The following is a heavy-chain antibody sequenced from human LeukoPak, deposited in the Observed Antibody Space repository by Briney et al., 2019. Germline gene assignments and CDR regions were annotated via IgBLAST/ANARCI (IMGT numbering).Heavy chain of an antibody. V-gene: IGHV1-18*01. D-gene: IGHD6-6*01. Sequence: ASVKVSCKASGYTFTSYGISWVRQAPGQGLEWMGWISAYNGNANYAQKLQGRVTMTTDTSTSTAYMELRSLRSDDTAVYYCARETPRGKDSSSLSYFDYWGQGTLVTVSS. J-gene: IGHJ4*02. CDR2: ISAYNGNA. CDR3: ARETPRGKDSSSLSYFDY. CDR1: GYTFTSYG.